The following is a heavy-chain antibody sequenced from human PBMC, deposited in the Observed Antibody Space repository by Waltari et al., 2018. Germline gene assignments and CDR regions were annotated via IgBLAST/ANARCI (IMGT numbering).Heavy chain of an antibody. Sequence: QVQLQESGPGLVKPSQTLSLTCNVHGGSISSGSYYWSWIRQPAGKGLEWIGRIYTSGSTNYNPTLKSRVTISVDTSKNQCSLKLCSVTAADTAVYYCARTRLSSSWSKGHWYFDLWGRGTLVTVSS. CDR1: GGSISSGSYY. CDR3: ARTRLSSSWSKGHWYFDL. CDR2: IYTSGST. V-gene: IGHV4-61*02. D-gene: IGHD6-13*01. J-gene: IGHJ2*01.